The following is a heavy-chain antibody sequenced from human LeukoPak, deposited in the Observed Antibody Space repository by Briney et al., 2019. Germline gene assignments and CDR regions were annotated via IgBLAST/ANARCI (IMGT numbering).Heavy chain of an antibody. CDR3: APAGE. Sequence: PGRSLRLSCAASGFTFDDYAMHWVRQAPGKGLEWVSGISWNSGSIGYADSVKGRFTISRDNAKNSLYLQMNSLRAEDTAVYYCAPAGEGGQGTLVTVSS. J-gene: IGHJ4*02. CDR1: GFTFDDYA. D-gene: IGHD3-16*01. V-gene: IGHV3-9*01. CDR2: ISWNSGSI.